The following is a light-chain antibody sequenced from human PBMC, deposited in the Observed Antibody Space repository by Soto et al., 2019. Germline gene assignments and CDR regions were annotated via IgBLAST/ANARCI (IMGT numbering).Light chain of an antibody. CDR3: CSYAGFPYYYV. Sequence: QSALAQPASVSGSPGQSITISCTGTSSDVGNYNLVSWYQQSPGKAPKLMIYEVSKRPSGVSNRFSGSSSGNTASLAISGLQAEDEADYYSCSYAGFPYYYVSGTVTKVTDL. CDR1: SSDVGNYNL. J-gene: IGLJ1*01. CDR2: EVS. V-gene: IGLV2-23*02.